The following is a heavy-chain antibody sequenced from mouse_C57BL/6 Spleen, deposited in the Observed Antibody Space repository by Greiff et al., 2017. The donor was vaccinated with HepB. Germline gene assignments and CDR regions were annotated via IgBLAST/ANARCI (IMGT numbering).Heavy chain of an antibody. CDR3: AREGITFAFAY. V-gene: IGHV1-53*01. CDR2: INPSNGGT. Sequence: VQLQQPGTELVKPGASVKLSCKASGYTFTSYWMHWVKQSPGQGLEWIGNINPSNGGTNYNEKFKSKFTLTVDKSTSTYYMQSSSLTSEDSAVYCCAREGITFAFAYWGQGTLVTVSA. CDR1: GYTFTSYW. D-gene: IGHD1-1*01. J-gene: IGHJ3*01.